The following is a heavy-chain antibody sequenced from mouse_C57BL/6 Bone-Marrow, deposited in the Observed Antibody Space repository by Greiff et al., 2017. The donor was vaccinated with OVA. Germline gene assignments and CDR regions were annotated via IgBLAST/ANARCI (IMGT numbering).Heavy chain of an antibody. CDR2: IWSGGST. CDR1: GFSFTSYG. Sequence: VKLQESGPGLVQPSQSLSITCTVSGFSFTSYGVHWVRQSPGKGLEWLGVIWSGGSTDYNAAFISRLSISTDNSKSQVFFKMNSLQADDTAIYYCASLYGNYWYFDVWGTGTTVTVSS. CDR3: ASLYGNYWYFDV. V-gene: IGHV2-2*01. D-gene: IGHD2-1*01. J-gene: IGHJ1*03.